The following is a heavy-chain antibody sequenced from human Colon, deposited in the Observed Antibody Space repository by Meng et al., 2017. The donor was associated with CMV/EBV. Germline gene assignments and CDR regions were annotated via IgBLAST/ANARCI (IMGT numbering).Heavy chain of an antibody. V-gene: IGHV4-34*01. Sequence: SETLSLTCAVYGESFSGYYWTWIRQPPGKGLEWIGEVYRSGSTNYNPSLKSRVTISVDTSKNQFSLKLSSVTAADTAVYYCARDYVVQWLPNYYYYGMDVWGQGTTVTVSS. J-gene: IGHJ6*02. D-gene: IGHD6-19*01. CDR1: GESFSGYY. CDR2: VYRSGST. CDR3: ARDYVVQWLPNYYYYGMDV.